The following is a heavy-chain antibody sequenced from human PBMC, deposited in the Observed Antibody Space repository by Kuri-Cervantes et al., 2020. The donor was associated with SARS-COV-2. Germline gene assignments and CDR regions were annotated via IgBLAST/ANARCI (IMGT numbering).Heavy chain of an antibody. V-gene: IGHV1-2*02. D-gene: IGHD3-22*01. Sequence: ASVKVSCKASGYTFSSYHMHWVRQAPGQGLEWMGWINPNSGGTNYAQKFQGRVTMTRDTSISTAYMELSRLRSDDTAVYYCASIPTYYYDSSGYYAPDWGQGTLVTVSS. CDR1: GYTFSSYH. J-gene: IGHJ4*02. CDR3: ASIPTYYYDSSGYYAPD. CDR2: INPNSGGT.